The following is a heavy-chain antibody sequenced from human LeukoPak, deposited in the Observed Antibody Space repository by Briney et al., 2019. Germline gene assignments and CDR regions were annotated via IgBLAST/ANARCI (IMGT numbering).Heavy chain of an antibody. Sequence: GGSLRLSCAASGFTFSSYWISWVRQAPGKGLEWVANIKQDGGEKYYVDSVKDRFNISRDNAKNSLFLQMNSLRAEDTAMYYCARSYCSGAGCGPYRYFDLWGRGTMVTVSS. CDR2: IKQDGGEK. V-gene: IGHV3-7*01. J-gene: IGHJ2*01. CDR3: ARSYCSGAGCGPYRYFDL. D-gene: IGHD2-15*01. CDR1: GFTFSSYW.